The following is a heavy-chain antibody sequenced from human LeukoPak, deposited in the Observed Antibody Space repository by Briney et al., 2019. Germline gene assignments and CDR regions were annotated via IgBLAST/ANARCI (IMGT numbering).Heavy chain of an antibody. Sequence: PSETLSLTCAVYGGSFSGYYWSWIRQPPGKGLEWIGEINHSGSTNYNPSLKSRVTISVDTSKNQFSLKLSSVTAADTAVYYCARGHYSNYDSFGYWGQGTLVTVSS. D-gene: IGHD4-11*01. V-gene: IGHV4-34*01. J-gene: IGHJ4*02. CDR2: INHSGST. CDR3: ARGHYSNYDSFGY. CDR1: GGSFSGYY.